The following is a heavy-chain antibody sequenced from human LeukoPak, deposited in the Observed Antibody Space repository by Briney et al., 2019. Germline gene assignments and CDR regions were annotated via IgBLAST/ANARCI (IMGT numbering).Heavy chain of an antibody. Sequence: SVKVSCKASGGTFSSYGISWVRQAPGQGLEWMGRIIPILGIANYAQKFQGRVTITADKSTSTAYMELSSLRSEDTAVYYCARVSIFGVVAHYYYYGMDVWGQGTTVTVSS. D-gene: IGHD3-3*01. J-gene: IGHJ6*02. CDR3: ARVSIFGVVAHYYYYGMDV. V-gene: IGHV1-69*04. CDR2: IIPILGIA. CDR1: GGTFSSYG.